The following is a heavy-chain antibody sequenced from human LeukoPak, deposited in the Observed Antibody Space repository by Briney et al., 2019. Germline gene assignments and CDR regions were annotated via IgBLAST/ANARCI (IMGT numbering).Heavy chain of an antibody. D-gene: IGHD2-21*01. V-gene: IGHV3-7*01. J-gene: IGHJ4*02. CDR2: IKQDGSEK. Sequence: GGSLRLSCAASGFTFSSYWMSWVRQAPGKGLEWVANIKQDGSEKYYVDSVKGRFTISRDNAKNSLYLQMNSLRAEDAAVYYCARGFLWSGAYYFDYWGQGTLVTVSS. CDR1: GFTFSSYW. CDR3: ARGFLWSGAYYFDY.